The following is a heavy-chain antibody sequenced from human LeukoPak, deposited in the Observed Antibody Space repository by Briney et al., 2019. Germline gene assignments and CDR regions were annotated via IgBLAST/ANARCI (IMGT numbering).Heavy chain of an antibody. V-gene: IGHV4-34*01. D-gene: IGHD3-9*01. CDR3: AQNSGILTGYYAHYDY. CDR2: INHSGST. Sequence: PSETLSLTCAVYGGSFSGYYWSWIRQPPGKGLEWIGEINHSGSTNYNPSLKSRVTISVDTSKNQFSLKLSSVTAADTAVYYCAQNSGILTGYYAHYDYWGQGTLVTVSS. J-gene: IGHJ4*02. CDR1: GGSFSGYY.